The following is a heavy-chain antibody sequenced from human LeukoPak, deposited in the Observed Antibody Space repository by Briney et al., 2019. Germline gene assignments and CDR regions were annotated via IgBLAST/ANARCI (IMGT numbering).Heavy chain of an antibody. J-gene: IGHJ4*02. V-gene: IGHV3-53*01. CDR1: GFTVSSNY. D-gene: IGHD2-15*01. CDR2: IHSGGST. Sequence: PGGSLRLSCAVSGFTVSSNYMSWVRQAPGKGLEWVSLIHSGGSTDYADSVKDRFTISRDNSKNTVNLQINSLRAEDTGVYYCARERRYCSGDNCYSGLDYWGQGTLVTVSS. CDR3: ARERRYCSGDNCYSGLDY.